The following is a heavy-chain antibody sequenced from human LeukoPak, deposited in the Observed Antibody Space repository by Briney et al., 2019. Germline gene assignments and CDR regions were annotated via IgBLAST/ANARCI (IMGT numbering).Heavy chain of an antibody. V-gene: IGHV3-9*01. CDR2: ISWNSGSI. CDR1: GFTFSNYW. Sequence: LPGGSLRLSCAASGFTFSNYWMHWVRQAPGKGLEWVSGISWNSGSIGYADSVKGRFTISRDNAKNSLYLQMNSLRAEDTALYYCAKDISPYYDFWGDAFDIWGQGTMVTVSS. CDR3: AKDISPYYDFWGDAFDI. D-gene: IGHD3-3*01. J-gene: IGHJ3*02.